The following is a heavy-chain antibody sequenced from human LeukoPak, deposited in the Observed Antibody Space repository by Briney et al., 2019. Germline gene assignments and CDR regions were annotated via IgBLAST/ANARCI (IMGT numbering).Heavy chain of an antibody. CDR1: GFTFSSYG. CDR2: ISYDGSNK. J-gene: IGHJ4*02. Sequence: GGSLRLSCAASGFTFSSYGMHWVRQAPGKGLEWVAVISYDGSNKHYADSVKGRFTISRDNSKNTLYLQMNSLRAEDTAMYYCAKDSRGSGWYVADYWGQGTLVTVSS. V-gene: IGHV3-30*18. D-gene: IGHD6-13*01. CDR3: AKDSRGSGWYVADY.